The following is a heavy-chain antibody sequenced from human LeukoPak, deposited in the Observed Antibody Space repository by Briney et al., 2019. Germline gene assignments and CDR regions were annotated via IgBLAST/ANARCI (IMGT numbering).Heavy chain of an antibody. CDR3: ARAPRWIPTLRGYYMDV. J-gene: IGHJ6*03. CDR2: MNPNSGNT. D-gene: IGHD5-12*01. Sequence: ASVKVSCKASGYTFTSYDINWVRQATGQGLEWMGWMNPNSGNTGYAQKFQGRVTMTRNPSISTAYMELSSLRSEDTAVYYCARAPRWIPTLRGYYMDVWGKGTTVTVSS. V-gene: IGHV1-8*01. CDR1: GYTFTSYD.